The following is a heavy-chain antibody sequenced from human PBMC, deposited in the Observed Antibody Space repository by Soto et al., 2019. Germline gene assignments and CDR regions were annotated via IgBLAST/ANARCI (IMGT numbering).Heavy chain of an antibody. D-gene: IGHD1-1*01. Sequence: ASVKVSCKASGYTFTNDDICWVRQAPGQGLEWMGWISGYNGNTNYAQKFQGRVTMTTDTSTTTAYMELRSLRSDDTALYYCARDNEAHDYWGQGTLVTVSS. CDR3: ARDNEAHDY. V-gene: IGHV1-18*01. CDR2: ISGYNGNT. J-gene: IGHJ4*02. CDR1: GYTFTNDD.